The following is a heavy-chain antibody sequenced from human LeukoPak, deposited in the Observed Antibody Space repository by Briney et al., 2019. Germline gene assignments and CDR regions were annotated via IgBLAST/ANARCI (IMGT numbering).Heavy chain of an antibody. V-gene: IGHV4-31*03. D-gene: IGHD5-18*01. J-gene: IGHJ4*02. CDR2: IYYSGST. CDR1: GASISSGGYY. Sequence: SETLSLTCTVSGASISSGGYYWSWIRQHPGKGLEWIGYIYYSGSTYYNPSLKSRLTISVDTSKNQFSLKLNSVTAADTAVYYCARARGYSYGRDFDYWGQGTLVTVSS. CDR3: ARARGYSYGRDFDY.